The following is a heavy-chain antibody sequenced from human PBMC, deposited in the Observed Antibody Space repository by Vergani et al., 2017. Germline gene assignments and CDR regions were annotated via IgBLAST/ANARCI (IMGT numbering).Heavy chain of an antibody. CDR1: GFKFSQFG. V-gene: IGHV3-33*05. J-gene: IGHJ6*03. CDR3: ARDVWDCSGISCFLRAGEFYYMYV. Sequence: QVQLVESGGGVVQPGTSLRLSCEASGFKFSQFGMHWVRQGPGKGLEWVAFISYDGSKTQYADSEKGRVTISRDNSKNTVGLEMSSLRVDDTATYYCARDVWDCSGISCFLRAGEFYYMYVLGQGTTVTVSS. CDR2: ISYDGSKT. D-gene: IGHD3-16*01.